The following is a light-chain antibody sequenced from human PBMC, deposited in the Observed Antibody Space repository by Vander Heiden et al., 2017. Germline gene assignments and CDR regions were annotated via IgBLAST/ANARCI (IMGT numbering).Light chain of an antibody. CDR1: GSNIGAGDG. CDR2: DNN. CDR3: QSYDSKLSISM. V-gene: IGLV1-40*01. Sequence: QSVLTQPPSVSGPPGQRVTISCTGSGSNIGAGDGVHWYQQFPGATPKLLIYDNNNRPSGVPDRFSGSRSGTSGSLAITGLQAEDEADYYCQSYDSKLSISMFGGGTKLTVL. J-gene: IGLJ3*02.